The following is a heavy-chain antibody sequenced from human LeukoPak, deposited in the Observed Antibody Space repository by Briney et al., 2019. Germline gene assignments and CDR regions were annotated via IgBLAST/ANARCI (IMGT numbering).Heavy chain of an antibody. CDR2: ISGSGSYT. V-gene: IGHV3-23*01. J-gene: IGHJ3*02. D-gene: IGHD3-3*01. CDR3: AKGMESTRHRGPFDI. CDR1: GFTFSNYD. Sequence: GGSLRLSCAASGFTFSNYDLTWVRQAPGNGLEWVSSISGSGSYTYYTDSVKGRFTLSRDNSKNTLYLQMNSLRAEDTALYYCAKGMESTRHRGPFDIWGPGTLVTVSS.